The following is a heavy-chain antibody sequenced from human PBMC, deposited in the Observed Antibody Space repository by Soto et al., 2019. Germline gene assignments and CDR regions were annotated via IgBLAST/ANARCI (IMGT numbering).Heavy chain of an antibody. J-gene: IGHJ3*02. V-gene: IGHV2-70*04. Sequence: TLSLTLTCTFSGFSLSTSGMRVSWIRQPPGKALEWLARIDWDDDKFYSTSLKTRLTISKDTSKNQVVLTMTNMDPVDTATYYCARIRPTYYYDSSGPNDAFDIWGQGTMVTVSS. CDR1: GFSLSTSGMR. D-gene: IGHD3-22*01. CDR2: IDWDDDK. CDR3: ARIRPTYYYDSSGPNDAFDI.